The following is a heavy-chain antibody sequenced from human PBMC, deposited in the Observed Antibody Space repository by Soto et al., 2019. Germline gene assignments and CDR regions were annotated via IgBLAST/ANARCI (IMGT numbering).Heavy chain of an antibody. J-gene: IGHJ6*03. Sequence: ASVKVSCKASGYTFTSYDINWVRQATGQGLEWMGWMNPNSGNTGYAQKFQGRVTMTRNTSISTAYMELSSLRSEDTAVYYCARGFKTRIAARPRYYYYYMDVWGKGTTVTVSS. CDR2: MNPNSGNT. V-gene: IGHV1-8*01. CDR1: GYTFTSYD. D-gene: IGHD6-6*01. CDR3: ARGFKTRIAARPRYYYYYMDV.